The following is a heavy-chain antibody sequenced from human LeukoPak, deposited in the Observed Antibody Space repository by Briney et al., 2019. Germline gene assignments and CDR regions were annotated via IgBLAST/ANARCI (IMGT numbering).Heavy chain of an antibody. J-gene: IGHJ3*01. D-gene: IGHD3-16*01. CDR3: ARPAYTAAYDL. Sequence: GGSLRLSCAASGFTFSTYWMTWVRQAPGKGLEWVANMKGDGSEKHYADSVKGRFTISRDNARSSLYLQMNGLRAEDTAVYYCARPAYTAAYDLWGQGTLVTVSS. CDR2: MKGDGSEK. CDR1: GFTFSTYW. V-gene: IGHV3-7*01.